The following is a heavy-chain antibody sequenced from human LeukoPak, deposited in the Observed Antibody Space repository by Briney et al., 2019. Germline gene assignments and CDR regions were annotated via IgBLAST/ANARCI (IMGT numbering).Heavy chain of an antibody. CDR3: TRFAVVPAANYYYYYGMDV. J-gene: IGHJ6*02. D-gene: IGHD2-2*01. CDR1: GYTFTSYA. V-gene: IGHV7-4-1*02. Sequence: ASVKVSCKASGYTFTSYAMNWVRQAPGQGLEWMGWINTNTGNPTYAQGFTGRFVFSLDTSVSTAYLQISSLKAEDTAVYYCTRFAVVPAANYYYYYGMDVWGQGTTVTVSS. CDR2: INTNTGNP.